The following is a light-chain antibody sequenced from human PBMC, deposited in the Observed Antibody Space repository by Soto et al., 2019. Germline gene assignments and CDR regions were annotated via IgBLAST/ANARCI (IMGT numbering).Light chain of an antibody. CDR3: TSYAGSNILV. Sequence: QSALTQPPSASGSPGQSITISCTGTTSDVGGYNYVSWYQQHPGSAPKLIIHEVNKRPSGVPDRFSGSKSGNTASLTVTGLQAEDEADYYCTSYAGSNILVFGEGTKLTVL. J-gene: IGLJ2*01. V-gene: IGLV2-8*01. CDR1: TSDVGGYNY. CDR2: EVN.